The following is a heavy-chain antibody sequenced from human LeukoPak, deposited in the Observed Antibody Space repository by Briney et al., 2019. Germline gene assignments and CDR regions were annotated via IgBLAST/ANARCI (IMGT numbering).Heavy chain of an antibody. J-gene: IGHJ6*03. CDR3: TKDRQGPNQYHMDV. CDR2: INHDGGTT. CDR1: GFTFSSLW. Sequence: GGSLRLSCAASGFTFSSLWMSWVRQAPGRGPEWVANINHDGGTTYYVASVKGRFTISRDNAKNSLSLQMSSLRAEDTAVYYCTKDRQGPNQYHMDVRGKGTTVTVSS. V-gene: IGHV3-7*01.